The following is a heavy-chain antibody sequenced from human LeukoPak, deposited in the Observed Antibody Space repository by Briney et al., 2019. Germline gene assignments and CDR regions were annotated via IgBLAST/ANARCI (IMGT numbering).Heavy chain of an antibody. V-gene: IGHV3-21*01. CDR2: ISSSSSYI. D-gene: IGHD6-19*01. J-gene: IGHJ6*03. CDR1: GFTFSSYS. Sequence: PGGSLRLSCAASGFTFSSYSMNWVRQAPGKGLEWVSSISSSSSYIYYADSVKGRFTISRDNAKNSLYLQMNSLRAEDTAVYYCARDPSNGWPYYYYYYMDVWGKGTTVTVSS. CDR3: ARDPSNGWPYYYYYYMDV.